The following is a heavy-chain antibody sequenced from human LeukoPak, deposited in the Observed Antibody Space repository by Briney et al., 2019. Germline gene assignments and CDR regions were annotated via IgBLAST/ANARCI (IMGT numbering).Heavy chain of an antibody. J-gene: IGHJ4*02. V-gene: IGHV3-33*01. D-gene: IGHD3-10*01. CDR1: GFTFSTYG. Sequence: PGGSLRLSCAASGFTFSTYGIHWVRQAPGKGLEWVAVIWHDGSNKYYADSVKGRFTISRDNSKNTLYLQMNSLRAEDTAVYYCARGVRGVFYYFDYWGQGTLVTVSS. CDR3: ARGVRGVFYYFDY. CDR2: IWHDGSNK.